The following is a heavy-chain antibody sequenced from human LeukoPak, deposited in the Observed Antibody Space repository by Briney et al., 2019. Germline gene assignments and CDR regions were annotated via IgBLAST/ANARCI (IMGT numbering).Heavy chain of an antibody. CDR2: IYTSGST. D-gene: IGHD4-17*01. CDR3: AREGVTTTAFDY. J-gene: IGHJ4*02. V-gene: IGHV4-4*07. CDR1: GGSISSYY. Sequence: SETLSLTCTVSGGSISSYYWSWIRQPAGKELEWIGRIYTSGSTNYNPSLKSRVTMSVDTSKNQFSLKLSPVTAADTAVYYCAREGVTTTAFDYWGQGTLVTVSS.